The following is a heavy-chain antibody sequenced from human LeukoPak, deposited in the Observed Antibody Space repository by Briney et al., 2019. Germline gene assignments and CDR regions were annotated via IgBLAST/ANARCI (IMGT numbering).Heavy chain of an antibody. CDR1: GDSVSSDSAA. Sequence: PSQTLSLTCAIPGDSVSSDSAAWNWIRQSPSRGLEWLGRTYYRSKWYNDYAVSVKSRITINPDTSKNQFSLQLNSVTPEDTAVYYCARDITYNWNDGVFDYWGQGTLVTVSS. CDR3: ARDITYNWNDGVFDY. D-gene: IGHD1-20*01. J-gene: IGHJ4*02. V-gene: IGHV6-1*01. CDR2: TYYRSKWYN.